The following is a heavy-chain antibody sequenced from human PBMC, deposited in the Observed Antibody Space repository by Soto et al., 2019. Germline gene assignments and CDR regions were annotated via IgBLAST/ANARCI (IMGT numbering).Heavy chain of an antibody. CDR1: GASIRSGAY. D-gene: IGHD6-19*01. CDR3: RRSSRYSTDV. CDR2: IYSIGNT. V-gene: IGHV4-38-2*02. Sequence: SVTLSLTCTVSGASIRSGAYWGWIRQPPGKGLEWIGSIYSIGNTYYNPSLKSGVTISADTSENQFSLNLISVTAADTAVYYCRRSSRYSTDVWGQGITVTVSS. J-gene: IGHJ6*02.